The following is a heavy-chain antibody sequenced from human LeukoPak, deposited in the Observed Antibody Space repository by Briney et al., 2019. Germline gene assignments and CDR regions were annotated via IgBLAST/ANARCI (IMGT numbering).Heavy chain of an antibody. CDR2: IYYSGST. CDR1: GGSISSGGYY. V-gene: IGHV4-61*08. J-gene: IGHJ6*02. D-gene: IGHD3-16*01. Sequence: PETLSLTCAVSGGSISSGGYYWSWIRQPPGKGLEWIGYIYYSGSTNYNPSLKSRVTISVYTSKNQFSLKLSSVTAADTAVYYCARDGGYYGMDVWGQGTTVTVSS. CDR3: ARDGGYYGMDV.